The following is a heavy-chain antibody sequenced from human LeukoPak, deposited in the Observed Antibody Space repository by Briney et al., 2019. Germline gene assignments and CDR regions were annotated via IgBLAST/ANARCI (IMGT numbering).Heavy chain of an antibody. D-gene: IGHD6-13*01. J-gene: IGHJ5*02. CDR3: ERVLGQQLRWFDP. CDR1: EPTLSSYA. V-gene: IGHV1-69*13. Sequence: GSSVKLSCKASEPTLSSYATSWGRQAPGQGLEWMGGIIPIFVKEKYAQKFQARVTITADESTSTAYMELSSLRSEDTDVYFCERVLGQQLRWFDPWGQGTMATVSS. CDR2: IIPIFVKE.